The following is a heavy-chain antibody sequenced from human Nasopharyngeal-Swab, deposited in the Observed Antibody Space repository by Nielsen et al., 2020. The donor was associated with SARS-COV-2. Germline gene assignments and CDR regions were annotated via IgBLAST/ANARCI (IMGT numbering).Heavy chain of an antibody. D-gene: IGHD5-24*01. J-gene: IGHJ4*02. V-gene: IGHV3-74*01. CDR3: VRDSPRRGKNDY. CDR1: GFTFSSYW. Sequence: GGSLRLSCAASGFTFSSYWMHWVRQAPGKGLVWVSRINSDGSSTSYADSVKGRFTISRDNAKNTLYLQMNSLRAEDTAVYYCVRDSPRRGKNDYWGQGTLVTVSS. CDR2: INSDGSST.